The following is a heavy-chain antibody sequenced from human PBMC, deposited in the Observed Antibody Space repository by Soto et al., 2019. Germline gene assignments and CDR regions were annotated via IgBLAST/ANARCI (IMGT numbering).Heavy chain of an antibody. CDR2: ISYDGSNK. CDR3: ARDQAVAGFRWFDP. D-gene: IGHD6-19*01. V-gene: IGHV3-30-3*01. J-gene: IGHJ5*02. Sequence: QVQLVESGGGVVQPGRSLRLSCAASGFTFSSYAMHWVRQAPGKGLEWVAFISYDGSNKYYADSVKGRFTISRDNSKNTLSLQMNSLRAEDTAVYYCARDQAVAGFRWFDPWGQGTLVTVSS. CDR1: GFTFSSYA.